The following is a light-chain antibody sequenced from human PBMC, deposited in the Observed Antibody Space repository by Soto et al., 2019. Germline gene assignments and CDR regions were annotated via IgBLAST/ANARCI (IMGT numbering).Light chain of an antibody. V-gene: IGKV3-15*01. CDR3: QQYNNWPPTWT. Sequence: ETVLAQSPGTLSLSPGERATLSCWASQSLSGNLAWYQQKPGQAPRLIIYAASTRATGIPARFSGSGSGTEFILTINSLQPEDFAVYYCQQYNNWPPTWTFGQGTKVDIK. CDR2: AAS. CDR1: QSLSGN. J-gene: IGKJ1*01.